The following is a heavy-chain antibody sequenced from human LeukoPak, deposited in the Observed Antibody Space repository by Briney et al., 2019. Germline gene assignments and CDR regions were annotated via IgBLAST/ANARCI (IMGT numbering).Heavy chain of an antibody. D-gene: IGHD3-10*01. CDR2: MYPGDSDT. CDR1: GYSFTNYW. CDR3: AASTYGSGSYVAFDS. Sequence: GESLKISCKGSGYSFTNYWIGWVRQMPGKGLEWMGIMYPGDSDTRYSPSFQGQITISADKSISTTYLQWRSLKASDTAIYYCAASTYGSGSYVAFDSWGQGTLVSVSS. J-gene: IGHJ4*02. V-gene: IGHV5-51*01.